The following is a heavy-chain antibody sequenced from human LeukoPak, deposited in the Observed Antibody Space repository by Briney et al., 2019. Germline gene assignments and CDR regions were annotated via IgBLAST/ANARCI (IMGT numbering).Heavy chain of an antibody. CDR3: ARGYYSSSRFDS. D-gene: IGHD6-13*01. J-gene: IGHJ4*02. Sequence: GGSLRLSCAASGFTFSNYWMHWVRQAPGKGLVWVSRVNSDGSTTNYADSVKGRFTISRDNAENTLYMRMNSLRPEDTAMYYCARGYYSSSRFDSWGQGTLVTVSS. V-gene: IGHV3-74*01. CDR2: VNSDGSTT. CDR1: GFTFSNYW.